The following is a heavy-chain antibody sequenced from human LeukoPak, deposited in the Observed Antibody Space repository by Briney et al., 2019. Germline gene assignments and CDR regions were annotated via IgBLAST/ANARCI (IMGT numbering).Heavy chain of an antibody. D-gene: IGHD6-19*01. Sequence: GGSLRLSCAASGFTFSNYGMHWVRQAPGKGLEWVSYIGPGSNTIFYADSVKGRFTISRDDAKSSLFLQMNSLRDEDTAVYYCARERGYTSGWYLDYWGQGTLVTVSS. V-gene: IGHV3-48*02. J-gene: IGHJ4*02. CDR2: IGPGSNTI. CDR3: ARERGYTSGWYLDY. CDR1: GFTFSNYG.